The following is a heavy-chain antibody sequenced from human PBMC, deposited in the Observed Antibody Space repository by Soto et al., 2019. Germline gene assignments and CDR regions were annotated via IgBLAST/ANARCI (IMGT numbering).Heavy chain of an antibody. CDR2: ISTYNGDA. D-gene: IGHD6-6*01. J-gene: IGHJ6*02. V-gene: IGHV1-18*01. Sequence: QAQLEQSGAEVKKPGASVKVSCKSSGYTFSTSGISWVRQAPGQGLEWMGWISTYNGDANYAQRFQGRVTMTTDTPTSTTFMEVRSLRSDDTAVYYCAREGPRPYYYYGMDVWGQGTTVTVSS. CDR1: GYTFSTSG. CDR3: AREGPRPYYYYGMDV.